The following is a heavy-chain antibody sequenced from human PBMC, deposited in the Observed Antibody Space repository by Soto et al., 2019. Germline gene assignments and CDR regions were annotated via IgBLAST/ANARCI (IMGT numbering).Heavy chain of an antibody. CDR1: GFTFSDHY. J-gene: IGHJ4*02. V-gene: IGHV3-72*01. CDR3: VRVNTYGREFNFDY. CDR2: NRNKASDYTT. Sequence: EVQLVESGGGLVQPGGSLRLSCAASGFTFSDHYMEWVRQAPGKGLEWVGRNRNKASDYTTEYAASVKGRFTLSTDDSKNLLYLHMNSLKTEDTAVYYCVRVNTYGREFNFDYWGQGTLVTVSS. D-gene: IGHD3-10*01.